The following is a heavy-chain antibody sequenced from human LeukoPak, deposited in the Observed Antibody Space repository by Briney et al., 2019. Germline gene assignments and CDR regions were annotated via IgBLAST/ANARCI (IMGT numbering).Heavy chain of an antibody. CDR1: GASISSGGYC. V-gene: IGHV4-31*03. Sequence: SETLSLTCPVSGASISSGGYCWSWIRQHPGKGLEWIGYICYSGTTYYNPSLKSRVTISVDMSENQFSLKLSSVTAADTAVYYCARGRHWYFDLWGRGTLVTVSS. CDR3: ARGRHWYFDL. CDR2: ICYSGTT. J-gene: IGHJ2*01.